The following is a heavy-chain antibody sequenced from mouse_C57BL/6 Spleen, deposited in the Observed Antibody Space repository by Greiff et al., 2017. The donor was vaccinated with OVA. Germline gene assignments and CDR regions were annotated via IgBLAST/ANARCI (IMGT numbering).Heavy chain of an antibody. J-gene: IGHJ2*01. CDR2: ISDGGSYT. CDR3: ARDQGDSSGYFYYFDY. CDR1: GFTFSSYA. V-gene: IGHV5-4*01. Sequence: EVQVVESGGGLVKPGGSLKLSCAASGFTFSSYAMSWVRQTPEKRLEWVATISDGGSYTYYPDNVKGRFTISRDNAKNNLYLQMSHLKSEDTAMYYCARDQGDSSGYFYYFDYWGQGTTLTVSS. D-gene: IGHD3-2*02.